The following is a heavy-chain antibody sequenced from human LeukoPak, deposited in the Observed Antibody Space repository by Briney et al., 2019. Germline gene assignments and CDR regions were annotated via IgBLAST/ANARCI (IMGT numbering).Heavy chain of an antibody. CDR1: GGTFSSYT. J-gene: IGHJ5*02. CDR2: IIPLFGTA. Sequence: SVKVSCKASGGTFSSYTISWVRQAPGQGLEWMGGIIPLFGTANYAQKFQGRVTITADKSTSTAYMEVSSLRSEDTAVYYCARTYCGGDCYSSRGWFDTWGQGTLVTVSS. D-gene: IGHD2-21*02. V-gene: IGHV1-69*06. CDR3: ARTYCGGDCYSSRGWFDT.